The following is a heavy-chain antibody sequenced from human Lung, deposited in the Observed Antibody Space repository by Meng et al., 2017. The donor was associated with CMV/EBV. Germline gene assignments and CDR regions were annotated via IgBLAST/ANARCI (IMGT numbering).Heavy chain of an antibody. CDR1: GFTVTSNS. CDR2: IYSGGDT. V-gene: IGHV3-53*01. J-gene: IGHJ3*02. CDR3: ARNSLDYDAFDI. D-gene: IGHD3-9*01. Sequence: GESLKISCAASGFTVTSNSMTWVRQAPGKGLECVSVIYSGGDTKYANSVKGRFTISSDNSKNTLFLQMNYLKPGDTAVYYCARNSLDYDAFDIWGQGTMVT.